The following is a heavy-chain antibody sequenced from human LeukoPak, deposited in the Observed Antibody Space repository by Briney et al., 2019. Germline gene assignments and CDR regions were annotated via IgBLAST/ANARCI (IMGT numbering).Heavy chain of an antibody. Sequence: GGSLRLSCAASGFTFSSYSMNWVRQAPGKGLEWVSSISSSSSYIYYADSVKGRFTISRDNAKNSLYLQMNSLRAEDTAVYYCAKDLAPRVGYYDSSGYFEYWGQGTLVTVSS. CDR1: GFTFSSYS. V-gene: IGHV3-21*04. J-gene: IGHJ4*02. CDR2: ISSSSSYI. D-gene: IGHD3-22*01. CDR3: AKDLAPRVGYYDSSGYFEY.